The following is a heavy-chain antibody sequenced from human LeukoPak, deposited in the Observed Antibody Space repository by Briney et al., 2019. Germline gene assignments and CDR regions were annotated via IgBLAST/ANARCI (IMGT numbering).Heavy chain of an antibody. D-gene: IGHD2-15*01. Sequence: SETLSLTCAVYGVSFSGYYWSWLRQPPGKGLEWIGEINHSGRTNYNPSLKSRVTISVDTSKNQFSLKLSSVTAADTAVYYCARRPRPYCSGGSCYRSSWFDPWGQGTLVTVSS. CDR3: ARRPRPYCSGGSCYRSSWFDP. J-gene: IGHJ5*02. V-gene: IGHV4-34*01. CDR1: GVSFSGYY. CDR2: INHSGRT.